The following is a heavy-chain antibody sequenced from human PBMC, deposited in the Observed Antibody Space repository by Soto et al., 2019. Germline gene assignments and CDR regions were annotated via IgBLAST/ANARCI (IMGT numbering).Heavy chain of an antibody. V-gene: IGHV1-69*02. D-gene: IGHD6-19*01. CDR2: IIPILGIA. CDR3: ARFGSSGWIDY. CDR1: GGTFSSYT. Sequence: SVKVSCNASGGTFSSYTISWVRQAPRQGLEWMGRIIPILGIANYAQKFQGRVTITADKSTSTAYMELSSLRSEDTAVYYCARFGSSGWIDYWGQGTLVTVSS. J-gene: IGHJ4*02.